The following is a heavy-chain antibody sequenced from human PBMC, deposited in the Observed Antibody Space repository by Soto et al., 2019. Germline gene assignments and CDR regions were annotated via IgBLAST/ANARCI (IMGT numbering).Heavy chain of an antibody. Sequence: SETLSLTCTVSGGSISSYYWSWIRQPPGKGLEWIGYIYYSGSTNYNPSLKSRVTISVDTSKNQFSLKLSSVTAADTAVYYCARNDYYGSGSYYPGALVYWGQGTLVTVSS. CDR2: IYYSGST. V-gene: IGHV4-59*01. D-gene: IGHD3-10*01. CDR3: ARNDYYGSGSYYPGALVY. CDR1: GGSISSYY. J-gene: IGHJ4*02.